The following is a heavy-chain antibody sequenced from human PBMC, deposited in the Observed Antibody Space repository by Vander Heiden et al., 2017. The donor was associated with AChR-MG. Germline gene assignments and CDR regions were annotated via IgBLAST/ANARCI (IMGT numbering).Heavy chain of an antibody. CDR1: GLTFSSYT. CDR2: MSSSSSYI. CDR3: ARVRRRITMALADY. Sequence: EVQLVESGAGLVKPGGSLSLYCAASGLTFSSYTMSWVRQAPGKGLEWVSSMSSSSSYIDYADSVKGRFTISRDNAKNSLYLQMNSLRAEDTAVYYCARVRRRITMALADYWGQGTLVTVSS. D-gene: IGHD3-10*01. V-gene: IGHV3-21*01. J-gene: IGHJ4*02.